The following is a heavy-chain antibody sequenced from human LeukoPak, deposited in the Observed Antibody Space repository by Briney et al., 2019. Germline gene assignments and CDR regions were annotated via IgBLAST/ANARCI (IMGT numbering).Heavy chain of an antibody. D-gene: IGHD4-17*01. CDR1: GGSISSGDYY. CDR3: ARSIASGDYVDY. J-gene: IGHJ4*02. CDR2: IYYSGST. Sequence: PSQTLSLTCTVSGGSISSGDYYWGWIRQPPGKGLGWIGYIYYSGSTSYNPSLKSRVAISVDTSKKQFSLKLSSVTAADTAVYYCARSIASGDYVDYWGQGTLVTVSS. V-gene: IGHV4-30-4*01.